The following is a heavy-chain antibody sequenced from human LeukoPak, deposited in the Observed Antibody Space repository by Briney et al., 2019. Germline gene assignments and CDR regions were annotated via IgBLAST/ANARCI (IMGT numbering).Heavy chain of an antibody. Sequence: SETLSLNCTVSGGSISGYYWSWIRQIPGKGLEWIGYIYYSGSTDYNSSLKRRVTISLDTSKSQLSLKLSSVTAADTAVYYCARAYCGGDCYSAGVFDYWGQGTLVTVSS. D-gene: IGHD2-21*02. J-gene: IGHJ4*02. CDR2: IYYSGST. V-gene: IGHV4-59*01. CDR3: ARAYCGGDCYSAGVFDY. CDR1: GGSISGYY.